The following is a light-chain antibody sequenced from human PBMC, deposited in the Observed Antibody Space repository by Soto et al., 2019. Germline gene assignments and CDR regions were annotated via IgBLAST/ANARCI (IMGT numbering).Light chain of an antibody. J-gene: IGKJ5*01. Sequence: EIVLTQSPGTLSLSPGERATLSCRASQSVSSSYLAWYQQKPGQAPRLLIHDASSTATGIPDRFSGSGCGTDFSLSTSSREPEDFEVYVCQQHESLIPFGQGKRLEIK. CDR1: QSVSSSY. CDR3: QQHESLIP. CDR2: DAS. V-gene: IGKV3-20*01.